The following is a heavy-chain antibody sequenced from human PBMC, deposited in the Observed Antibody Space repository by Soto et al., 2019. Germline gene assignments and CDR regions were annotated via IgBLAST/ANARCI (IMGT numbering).Heavy chain of an antibody. Sequence: SETLSLTCTVSGGSISSYYWSWIRQPPGKGLEWIGYIYYSGSTNYNPSLKSRVTISVDTSKNQFSLKLSSVTAADTAVYYCARDYYDSSGYSDDAFDIWGQGTMVTVSS. CDR2: IYYSGST. J-gene: IGHJ3*02. CDR3: ARDYYDSSGYSDDAFDI. D-gene: IGHD3-22*01. V-gene: IGHV4-59*01. CDR1: GGSISSYY.